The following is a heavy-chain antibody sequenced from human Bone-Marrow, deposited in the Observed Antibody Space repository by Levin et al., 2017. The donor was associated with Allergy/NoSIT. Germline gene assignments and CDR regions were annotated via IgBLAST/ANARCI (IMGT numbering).Heavy chain of an antibody. CDR2: IYSGGTT. J-gene: IGHJ4*02. CDR3: STRNY. CDR1: GFTVYNNY. Sequence: GGSLRLSCAVSGFTVYNNYMSWVRQAPGKGLEWVSLIYSGGTTQYADSVKGRFTISRDSSKNTLYLQMNSLTPEDTAIYYCSTRNYWGQGTLVTVSS. V-gene: IGHV3-66*01.